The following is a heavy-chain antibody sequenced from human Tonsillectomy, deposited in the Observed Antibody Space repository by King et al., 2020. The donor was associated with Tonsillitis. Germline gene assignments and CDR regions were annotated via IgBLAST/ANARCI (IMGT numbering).Heavy chain of an antibody. V-gene: IGHV3-23*04. D-gene: IGHD2-21*02. CDR1: GFTFSSYA. J-gene: IGHJ3*02. Sequence: VQLVESGGGLVQPGGSLRLSCAGSGFTFSSYAMNWVRQAPGKGLEWGSGISGSGGGPNYAETVKGRFTISRDNSKNTLYLQMNSLRAEDTAVYYCAKDGRSSGYVGGGDFDIWGQGTMVTVSS. CDR3: AKDGRSSGYVGGGDFDI. CDR2: ISGSGGGP.